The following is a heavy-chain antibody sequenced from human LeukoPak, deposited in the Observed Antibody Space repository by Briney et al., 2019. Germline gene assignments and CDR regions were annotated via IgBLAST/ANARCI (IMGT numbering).Heavy chain of an antibody. CDR2: IYPGDSDT. J-gene: IGHJ6*02. Sequence: GESLKISCQGSGYTFTSYWIGWVRQMPGKGLEWMGIIYPGDSDTRYSPSFQGQVTISADKSISTAYLQWSSLKASDTAMYYCARGTVTQGYGMDVWGQGTTVTVSS. CDR3: ARGTVTQGYGMDV. V-gene: IGHV5-51*01. D-gene: IGHD4-17*01. CDR1: GYTFTSYW.